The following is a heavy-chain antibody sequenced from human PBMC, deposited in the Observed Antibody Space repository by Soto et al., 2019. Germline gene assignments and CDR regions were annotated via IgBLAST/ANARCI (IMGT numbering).Heavy chain of an antibody. Sequence: ASVKVSCKASGYTFTRSGISWVRQAPGQGLEWMGWISTYNGDTNYAQTFQGRVTMTTDTSTSTVHMEVRSLRSDDTAVYYCASEGVPPYYYYGLDVWGQGTPVTVSS. CDR3: ASEGVPPYYYYGLDV. J-gene: IGHJ6*02. CDR1: GYTFTRSG. V-gene: IGHV1-18*01. CDR2: ISTYNGDT.